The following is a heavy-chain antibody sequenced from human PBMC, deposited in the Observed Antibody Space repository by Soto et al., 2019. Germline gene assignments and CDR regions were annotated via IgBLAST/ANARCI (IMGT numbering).Heavy chain of an antibody. D-gene: IGHD4-17*01. CDR1: GDSISSSNW. Sequence: PSETLSLTCAVSGDSISSSNWWRWVRQPPGKVLEWIGEIYHSGSTNYNPSLKSRVTKSGDKYKNHFSLKLSSVPAADTAVYYCGSRYGDYDYWGQGTLVTV. V-gene: IGHV4-4*02. CDR2: IYHSGST. CDR3: GSRYGDYDY. J-gene: IGHJ4*02.